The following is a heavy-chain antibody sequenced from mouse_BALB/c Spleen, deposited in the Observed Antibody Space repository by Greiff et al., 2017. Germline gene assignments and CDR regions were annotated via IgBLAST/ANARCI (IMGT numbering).Heavy chain of an antibody. V-gene: IGHV2-9-2*01. J-gene: IGHJ3*01. D-gene: IGHD1-1*01. CDR1: GFSLTSYD. CDR3: VRGSTTVGAY. Sequence: VKLMESGPGLVAPSQSLSITCTVSGFSLTSYDISWIRQPPGKGLEWLGVIWTGGGTNYNSAFMSRLSISKDNSKSQVFLKMNSLQTDDTAIYYCVRGSTTVGAYWGQGTLVTVSA. CDR2: IWTGGGT.